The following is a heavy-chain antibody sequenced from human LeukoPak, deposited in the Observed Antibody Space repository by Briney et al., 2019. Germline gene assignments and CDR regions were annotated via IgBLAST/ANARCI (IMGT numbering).Heavy chain of an antibody. J-gene: IGHJ4*02. CDR2: IYPGDSDT. CDR3: ARGSSRNYFDY. V-gene: IGHV5-51*01. D-gene: IGHD3-10*01. Sequence: GIIYPGDSDTRYSPSFQGQVTISADKSISTAYLQWSSLKASDTAMYYCARGSSRNYFDYWGQGTLVTVSS.